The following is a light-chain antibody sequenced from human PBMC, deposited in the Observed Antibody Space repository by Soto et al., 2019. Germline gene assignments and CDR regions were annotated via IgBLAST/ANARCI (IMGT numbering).Light chain of an antibody. CDR3: SSYQRSSTEV. CDR2: EVS. Sequence: QSALTQPASVSGSPGQSITISCTGTSSDVGGYNYVSWYQQHPGKAPKLMIYEVSNRPSGVSNRFSGSKSGNTASLTISGPEVEDEVDYYCSSYQRSSTEVFGGGTKLTVL. J-gene: IGLJ2*01. CDR1: SSDVGGYNY. V-gene: IGLV2-14*01.